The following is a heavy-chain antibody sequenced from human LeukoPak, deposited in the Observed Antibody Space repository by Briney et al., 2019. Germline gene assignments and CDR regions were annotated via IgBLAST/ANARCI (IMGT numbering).Heavy chain of an antibody. CDR1: GFTFSSYW. V-gene: IGHV3-7*01. Sequence: GGSLSLSCAVAGFTFSSYWMSWVRQAPGKGLGWVAKIKQDGSEEYYVDSVKGRFTISRDNAKNSLYLQMNSLRAEDTAVYYCARARTSRGGFDPWGQGTLVTVSS. J-gene: IGHJ5*02. D-gene: IGHD1-7*01. CDR2: IKQDGSEE. CDR3: ARARTSRGGFDP.